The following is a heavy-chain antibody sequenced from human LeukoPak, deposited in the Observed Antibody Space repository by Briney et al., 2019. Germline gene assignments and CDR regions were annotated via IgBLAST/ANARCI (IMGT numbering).Heavy chain of an antibody. CDR3: ARDRALSGSYLYYFDY. CDR1: GYTFTGYY. Sequence: ASVKVSCKASGYTFTGYYMHWVRQAPGQGLEWMGWINPNSGGTNYAQKFQGRVTMTRDTSISTAYMELGRLRSDDTAVYYCARDRALSGSYLYYFDYWGQGTLVTVSS. CDR2: INPNSGGT. J-gene: IGHJ4*02. V-gene: IGHV1-2*02. D-gene: IGHD1-26*01.